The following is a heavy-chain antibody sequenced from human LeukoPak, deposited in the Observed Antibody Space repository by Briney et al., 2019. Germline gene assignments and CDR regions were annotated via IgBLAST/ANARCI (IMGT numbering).Heavy chain of an antibody. V-gene: IGHV3-7*05. CDR1: GFTFSSYW. Sequence: GGSLRLSCAASGFTFSSYWVSWVRQTPGKGLEWVANIKQGGSTKYSVDSVRGRFTISRDNAKNSLYLQMNSLRAEDTAVYYCARHNMAAAGTTFDYWGQGTLVTVSP. J-gene: IGHJ4*02. D-gene: IGHD6-13*01. CDR3: ARHNMAAAGTTFDY. CDR2: IKQGGSTK.